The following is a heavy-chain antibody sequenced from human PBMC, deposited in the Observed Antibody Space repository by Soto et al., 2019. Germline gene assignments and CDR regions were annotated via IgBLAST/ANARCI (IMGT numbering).Heavy chain of an antibody. CDR3: TSDTFGLRDT. CDR1: GFPFSHYW. Sequence: PGGSLRLSCAASGFPFSHYWTHWVRQTPGKGLVWVSRINPAGTITNYADSVEGRFTISRDNADSALFLQMNSLSAEDTAIYYCTSDTFGLRDTWGQGTMVTVYS. V-gene: IGHV3-74*01. D-gene: IGHD3-16*01. CDR2: INPAGTIT. J-gene: IGHJ5*02.